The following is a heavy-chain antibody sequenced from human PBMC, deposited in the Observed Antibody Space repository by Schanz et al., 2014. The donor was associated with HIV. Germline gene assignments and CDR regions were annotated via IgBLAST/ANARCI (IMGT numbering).Heavy chain of an antibody. J-gene: IGHJ4*02. CDR2: ITPIFDTA. CDR1: GGTFNSYA. D-gene: IGHD4-17*01. Sequence: QVQLVQSGAEVKKPGSSVKVSCKASGGTFNSYAISWVRQAPGQGLEWMGGITPIFDTANYAQKFQGRVTITADESTSTAYMELSSLRSEDTAVYYCARYLGGDDGDFYFDYWGRGTLVTVSS. CDR3: ARYLGGDDGDFYFDY. V-gene: IGHV1-69*01.